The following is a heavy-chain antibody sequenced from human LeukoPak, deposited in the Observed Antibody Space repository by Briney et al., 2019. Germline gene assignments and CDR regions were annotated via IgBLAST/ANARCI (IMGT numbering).Heavy chain of an antibody. CDR1: GFTFTSYA. CDR3: AKPRPSYSSSWYDH. D-gene: IGHD6-13*01. V-gene: IGHV3-23*01. J-gene: IGHJ5*02. Sequence: GGSLRLSCAASGFTFTSYAMSWVRQAPGKGLEWVSAISGSGGSTYYADSVKGRFTISRDNSKNTLYLQMNSLRAEDTAVYYCAKPRPSYSSSWYDHWGQGVLVTVSS. CDR2: ISGSGGST.